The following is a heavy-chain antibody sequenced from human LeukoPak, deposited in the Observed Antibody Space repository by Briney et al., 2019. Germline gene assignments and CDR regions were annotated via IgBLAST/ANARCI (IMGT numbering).Heavy chain of an antibody. V-gene: IGHV1-18*01. J-gene: IGHJ4*02. CDR2: ISAHSGNT. Sequence: ASVKVSCKASGYSFSSYRINWVRQALGQGLEWMGWISAHSGNTNYAQKLQGRVTMTTDTSTSTVYMELRSLRPDDTAVYYCAREDYDDYPFDYWGQGTLVTVSS. CDR1: GYSFSSYR. D-gene: IGHD4-17*01. CDR3: AREDYDDYPFDY.